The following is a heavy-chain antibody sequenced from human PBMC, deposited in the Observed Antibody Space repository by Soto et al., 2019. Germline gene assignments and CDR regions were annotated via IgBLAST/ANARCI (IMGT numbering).Heavy chain of an antibody. D-gene: IGHD6-13*01. Sequence: HVQLVESGGGVVQPGRSLRLSCAVSGFNFSTYGMHWVRQAPGKGLEWVAVISYDGSHKAFADSVKGRIAISRDNSKNTLFLQMNRLREEDTAVYYCAKEFVKTSSWPADWGQGTLVTVSS. CDR3: AKEFVKTSSWPAD. V-gene: IGHV3-30*18. J-gene: IGHJ4*02. CDR2: ISYDGSHK. CDR1: GFNFSTYG.